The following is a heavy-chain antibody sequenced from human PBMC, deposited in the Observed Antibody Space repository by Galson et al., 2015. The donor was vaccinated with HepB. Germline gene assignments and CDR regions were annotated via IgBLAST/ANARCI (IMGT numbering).Heavy chain of an antibody. CDR2: INPSGGST. CDR1: GYTFTSYY. V-gene: IGHV1-46*03. D-gene: IGHD5-12*01. Sequence: SVKVSCKASGYTFTSYYMHWVRQAPGQGLEWMGIINPSGGSTSYAQKFQGRVTMTRDTSTSTVYMELSSLRSEDTAVYYCARAFVDPRGARTDPFDYWGQGTLVTVSS. J-gene: IGHJ4*02. CDR3: ARAFVDPRGARTDPFDY.